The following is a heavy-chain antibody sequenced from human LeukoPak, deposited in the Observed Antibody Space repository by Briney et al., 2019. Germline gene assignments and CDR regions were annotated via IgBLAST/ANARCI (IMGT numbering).Heavy chain of an antibody. CDR1: GDSISSSSYY. D-gene: IGHD1-26*01. V-gene: IGHV4-39*01. CDR3: ARLGSSGSSWHFDL. Sequence: SETLSLTCTVSGDSISSSSYYWGWIRQPPGKGLEWIGTIYYSGSTYYNASLKRRVTISGDTSKNQFSLKLTSVTAADTAVYYCARLGSSGSSWHFDLWGRGTLVTVSS. J-gene: IGHJ2*01. CDR2: IYYSGST.